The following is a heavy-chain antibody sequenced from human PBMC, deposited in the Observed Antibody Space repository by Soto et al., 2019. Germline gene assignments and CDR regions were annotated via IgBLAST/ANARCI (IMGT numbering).Heavy chain of an antibody. D-gene: IGHD2-15*01. CDR2: ISSSASHI. J-gene: IGHJ5*02. Sequence: PGGSLRLSCAASVFSFSSYSMNWVRPTPGKGLEWVSSISSSASHINYADSVKGRFTISRDNAKKSLYLQMNSLRAEDTAVYYCARGYTGYCSGGTCYWFDPWGQGTLVTVSS. CDR1: VFSFSSYS. V-gene: IGHV3-21*01. CDR3: ARGYTGYCSGGTCYWFDP.